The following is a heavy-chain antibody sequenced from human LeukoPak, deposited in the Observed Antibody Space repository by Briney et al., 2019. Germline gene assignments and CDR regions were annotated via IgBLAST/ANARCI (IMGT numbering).Heavy chain of an antibody. V-gene: IGHV3-7*01. CDR1: GFTFSICW. CDR2: IKEDGSVI. D-gene: IGHD6-13*01. J-gene: IGHJ4*02. Sequence: GGSLRLSCVASGFTFSICWMSWVRQAPGRGPEWLAIIKEDGSVIWDVESVRGRFTISRDNAKNSVYLEMNSLRAEDTAVYYCARGSGRQQLEQNYWGQGNLVTVSS. CDR3: ARGSGRQQLEQNY.